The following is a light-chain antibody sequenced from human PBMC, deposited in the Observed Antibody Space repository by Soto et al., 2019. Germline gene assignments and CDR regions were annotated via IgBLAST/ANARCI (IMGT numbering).Light chain of an antibody. J-gene: IGKJ2*01. Sequence: EIVMTQSPATLSVSPGERATLSCRASQSVSSNLAWYQHKPGQAPRLLIYGASTRATGIPARFSASGSGTAFSHTISSLQSEDFAVYYCQQYNNWPPKQYTFGQGTKLEIK. CDR2: GAS. CDR1: QSVSSN. CDR3: QQYNNWPPKQYT. V-gene: IGKV3-15*01.